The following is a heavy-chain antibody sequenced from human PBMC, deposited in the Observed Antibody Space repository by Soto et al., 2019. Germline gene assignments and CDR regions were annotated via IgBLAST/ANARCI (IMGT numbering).Heavy chain of an antibody. V-gene: IGHV4-39*01. Sequence: PSETLSLTCTVSGGSISSSSYYWGWIRQPPGKGLEWIGSIYYSGSTYYNPSLKSRVTISVDTSKNQFSLKLSSVTAADTAVYYCARRPIASGSGYNWFDPWGQGTLVTVS. J-gene: IGHJ5*02. CDR3: ARRPIASGSGYNWFDP. CDR2: IYYSGST. D-gene: IGHD3-10*01. CDR1: GGSISSSSYY.